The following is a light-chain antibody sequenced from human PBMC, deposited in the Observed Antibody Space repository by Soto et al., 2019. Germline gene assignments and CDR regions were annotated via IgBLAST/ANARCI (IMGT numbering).Light chain of an antibody. CDR3: QSYDSSNHDV. Sequence: NFMLTQPHSVSASPGKTVTISCTGSSGSIASNYVQWYQQRPGSAPTTVIYEDNQRPSGVPDRFSGSIDSSSNSASLTISGLKTEDEADYYCQSYDSSNHDVFGGGTQLTVL. CDR1: SGSIASNY. CDR2: EDN. J-gene: IGLJ7*01. V-gene: IGLV6-57*02.